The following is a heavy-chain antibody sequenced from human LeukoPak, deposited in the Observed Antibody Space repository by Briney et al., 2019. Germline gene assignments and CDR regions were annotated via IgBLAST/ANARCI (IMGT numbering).Heavy chain of an antibody. CDR3: ASFYCSSTSCYCLDY. CDR2: ISSSGSTI. CDR1: GFTFSDYY. V-gene: IGHV3-11*04. J-gene: IGHJ4*02. D-gene: IGHD2-2*01. Sequence: GGSLRLSCAASGFTFSDYYMSWIRQAPGKGLEWVSYISSSGSTIYYADSVKGRFTISRDNAKNSLYLQMNSLRAEDMAVYYCASFYCSSTSCYCLDYWGQGTLVTVSA.